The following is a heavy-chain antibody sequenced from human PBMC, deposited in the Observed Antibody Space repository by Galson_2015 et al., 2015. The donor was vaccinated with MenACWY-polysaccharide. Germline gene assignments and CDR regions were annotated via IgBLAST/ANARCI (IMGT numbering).Heavy chain of an antibody. Sequence: SLRLSCAASGFTFSSNAMHWVRQAPGKGLEWVAVISYDASNKYYADSVKGRFTISRDNSKNTLYLQMNSLRAEDTAVYSCARFPVLATSSGGFDCWGQGTLVTVSS. V-gene: IGHV3-30-3*01. CDR3: ARFPVLATSSGGFDC. CDR2: ISYDASNK. J-gene: IGHJ4*02. CDR1: GFTFSSNA. D-gene: IGHD1-26*01.